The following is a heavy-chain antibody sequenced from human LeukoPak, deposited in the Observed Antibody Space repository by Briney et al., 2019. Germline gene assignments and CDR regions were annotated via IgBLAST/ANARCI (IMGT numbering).Heavy chain of an antibody. D-gene: IGHD1-26*01. Sequence: ASVKVSCKASGYIFTTYSIGWVRQAPGLGLEWMGWISAYNDNTNYAQRLQGRVTMTTDTSTRTAYMELRSLRSDDTAVYYCARDGALFGIVGATNWFDPWGQGTLVTVSS. J-gene: IGHJ5*02. CDR3: ARDGALFGIVGATNWFDP. V-gene: IGHV1-18*01. CDR1: GYIFTTYS. CDR2: ISAYNDNT.